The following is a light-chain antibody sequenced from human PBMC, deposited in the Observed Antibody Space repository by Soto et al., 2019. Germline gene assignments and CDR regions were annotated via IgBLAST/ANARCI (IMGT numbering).Light chain of an antibody. V-gene: IGKV1-39*01. CDR1: QSIRSW. J-gene: IGKJ4*01. Sequence: IQLTQSPASLSASVGDRVTITCRASQSIRSWLAWYQQKPGKAPKLVIYSAPSLQSGVPSRFSGSGSGTDFILTISSLQPEDFARYYCQQSYSPPYTFGGGTMV. CDR2: SAP. CDR3: QQSYSPPYT.